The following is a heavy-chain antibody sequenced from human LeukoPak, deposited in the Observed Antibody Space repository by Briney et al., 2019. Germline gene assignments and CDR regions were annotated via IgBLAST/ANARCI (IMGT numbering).Heavy chain of an antibody. CDR1: GFTFTDHL. V-gene: IGHV3-74*01. Sequence: GGSLRLSCAASGFTFTDHLMHWVRQAPGEGLGWGSRISGDGTQTTYADSVKGRFTISRDNAKNTLYLQMNSVRAEDTALYFCSRDRRAVTTGYWGQGTQVTVSS. CDR2: ISGDGTQT. J-gene: IGHJ4*02. D-gene: IGHD4-17*01. CDR3: SRDRRAVTTGY.